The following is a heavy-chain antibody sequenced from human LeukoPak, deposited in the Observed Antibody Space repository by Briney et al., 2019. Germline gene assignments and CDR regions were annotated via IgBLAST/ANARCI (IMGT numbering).Heavy chain of an antibody. Sequence: GGSLRLSCAASGFTFSSYSMNWVRQAPGKGLEWVSSISSSSSYIYYADSVKGRFTISRDNAKNSLYLQMNSLRAEDTAVYYCARGALWVVVVAATIFCYWGQGTLVTVSS. J-gene: IGHJ4*02. V-gene: IGHV3-21*01. CDR2: ISSSSSYI. CDR1: GFTFSSYS. CDR3: ARGALWVVVVAATIFCY. D-gene: IGHD2-15*01.